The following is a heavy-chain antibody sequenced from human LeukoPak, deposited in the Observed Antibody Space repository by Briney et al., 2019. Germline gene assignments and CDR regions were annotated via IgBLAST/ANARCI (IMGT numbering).Heavy chain of an antibody. V-gene: IGHV1-8*01. J-gene: IGHJ5*02. CDR1: GYTFTSYD. CDR2: MNPNSGNT. CDR3: AKVDWLSTELWFDP. D-gene: IGHD3-9*01. Sequence: GASVKVSCKASGYTFTSYDINWVRQATGQGLEWMGWMNPNSGNTGYAQKFQGRVTMTRNTSISTAYMELSSLRSEDTAVYYCAKVDWLSTELWFDPWGQGTLVTVSS.